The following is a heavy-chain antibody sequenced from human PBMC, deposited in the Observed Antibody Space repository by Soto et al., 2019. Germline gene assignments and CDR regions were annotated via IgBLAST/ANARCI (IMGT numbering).Heavy chain of an antibody. V-gene: IGHV3-15*07. J-gene: IGHJ5*02. CDR3: ARVVGAPNWFDP. CDR1: GFTFSNAW. Sequence: PGGSLRLSCAASGFTFSNAWMNWVRQAPGKGLEWVGRIKSKTDGGTTDYAAPVKGRFTISRDDSKNSLYLQMNSLKIEDTAVYYCARVVGAPNWFDPWGQGTLVTVSS. D-gene: IGHD1-26*01. CDR2: IKSKTDGGTT.